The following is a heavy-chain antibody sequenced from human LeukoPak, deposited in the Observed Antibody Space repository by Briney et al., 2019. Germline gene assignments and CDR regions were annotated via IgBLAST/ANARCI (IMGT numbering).Heavy chain of an antibody. CDR3: ARGNFYSGSGSSPLDY. D-gene: IGHD3-10*01. V-gene: IGHV3-30*04. CDR1: GFTFSSYA. J-gene: IGHJ4*02. CDR2: ISYDGSKK. Sequence: GGSLRLSCAASGFTFSSYAMHWVRQAPGKGLEWVAVISYDGSKKYYADSVKGRFTISRDNSKNTLYLQMNSLRAEDTAVYYCARGNFYSGSGSSPLDYWGQGTLVTVSS.